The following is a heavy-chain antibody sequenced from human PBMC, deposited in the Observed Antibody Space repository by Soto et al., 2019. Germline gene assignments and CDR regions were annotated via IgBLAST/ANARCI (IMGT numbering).Heavy chain of an antibody. J-gene: IGHJ4*02. CDR1: GFTFNNYA. CDR2: ISATGGST. V-gene: IGHV3-23*01. CDR3: AKDRLAGNFDY. Sequence: EVQVLDSGGGLVQPGGSLRLSCAASGFTFNNYAMNWVRQAPGKGLEWVATISATGGSTYYADSVKGRFTISRDNSKNTLELQMNGLRVEDTAVYYCAKDRLAGNFDYWGQGTQVTVSS.